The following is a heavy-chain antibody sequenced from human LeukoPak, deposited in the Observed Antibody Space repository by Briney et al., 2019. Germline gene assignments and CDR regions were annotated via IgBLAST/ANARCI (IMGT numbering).Heavy chain of an antibody. CDR2: INHSGSS. Sequence: SETLSLTCAVYGGSFSGYYWSWIRQPPGKGLEWIGEINHSGSSNYNPSLKSRVTISVDTSKNQFSLKLSSVTAADTAVYYCARGRWFYRHPYYFDYWGQGTLVTVSS. J-gene: IGHJ4*02. D-gene: IGHD3-16*02. CDR3: ARGRWFYRHPYYFDY. CDR1: GGSFSGYY. V-gene: IGHV4-34*01.